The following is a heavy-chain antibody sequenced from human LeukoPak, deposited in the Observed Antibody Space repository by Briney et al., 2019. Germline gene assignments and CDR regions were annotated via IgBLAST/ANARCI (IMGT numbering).Heavy chain of an antibody. CDR2: ISSSGSTI. CDR1: GLTFSDYY. D-gene: IGHD3-10*01. J-gene: IGHJ3*02. Sequence: GGSLRLSCAASGLTFSDYYMSWIRQAPGKGLEWVSYISSSGSTIYYADSVKGRFTISRDNAKNSLYLQMNSLRAEDTAVYYCARDLYGSGSYYNPSSAFDIWGQGTMVTVSS. V-gene: IGHV3-11*04. CDR3: ARDLYGSGSYYNPSSAFDI.